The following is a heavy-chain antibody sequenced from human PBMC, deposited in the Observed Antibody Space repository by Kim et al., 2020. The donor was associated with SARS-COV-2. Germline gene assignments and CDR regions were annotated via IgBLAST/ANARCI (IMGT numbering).Heavy chain of an antibody. V-gene: IGHV4-31*02. CDR3: ARGRTTMVVVVMYFDY. Sequence: PTLKSRVTISVDTSKNQFSLKLSSVTAADTAVYYWARGRTTMVVVVMYFDYWGQGTLVTVSS. D-gene: IGHD3-22*01. J-gene: IGHJ4*02.